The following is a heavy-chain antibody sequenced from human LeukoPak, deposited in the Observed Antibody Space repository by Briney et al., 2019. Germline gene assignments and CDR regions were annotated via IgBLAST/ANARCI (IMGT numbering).Heavy chain of an antibody. CDR1: GYTFTSYA. D-gene: IGHD1-26*01. Sequence: ASVKVSCRASGYTFTSYAMHWERQAPGQRLEWMGWINAGNGNTKYSQKFQGRVTITRDTSASIAYMELSSLRSEDTAVYYCARAFEGATLLLPADDWGQGTLVTVSS. CDR3: ARAFEGATLLLPADD. J-gene: IGHJ4*02. V-gene: IGHV1-3*01. CDR2: INAGNGNT.